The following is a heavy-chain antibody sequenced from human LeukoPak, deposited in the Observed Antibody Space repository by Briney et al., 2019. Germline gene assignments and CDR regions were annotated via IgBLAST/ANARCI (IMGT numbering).Heavy chain of an antibody. V-gene: IGHV4-34*01. D-gene: IGHD2-2*01. CDR3: ARGRYCSSTSCYRRWFDP. CDR2: INHSGST. CDR1: GGSFSGYY. Sequence: SETLSLTCAVYGGSFSGYYWSWIRQPPGKGLEWIGEINHSGSTNYNPSLKSRVTISVDTSKNQFSLKLSSVTAADTAVYYCARGRYCSSTSCYRRWFDPWGQGTLVTVSS. J-gene: IGHJ5*02.